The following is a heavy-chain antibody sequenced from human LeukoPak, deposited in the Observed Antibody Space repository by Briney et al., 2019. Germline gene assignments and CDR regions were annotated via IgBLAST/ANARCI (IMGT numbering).Heavy chain of an antibody. V-gene: IGHV4-61*01. CDR2: IYYRMST. J-gene: IGHJ4*02. CDR1: GGCVSSGSYY. CDR3: ARESGGYDSSGYPFDY. D-gene: IGHD3-22*01. Sequence: SETLSLTCTVSGGCVSSGSYYWSWIRQPPGKGLERIAYIYYRMSTKYNPSLTSRVTISVDTSKNQFSLKLSSVTAADTAVYYCARESGGYDSSGYPFDYWGQGTLVTVSS.